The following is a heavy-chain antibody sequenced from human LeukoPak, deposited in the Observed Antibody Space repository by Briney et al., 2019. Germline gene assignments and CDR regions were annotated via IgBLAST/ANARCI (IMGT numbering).Heavy chain of an antibody. V-gene: IGHV3-33*01. J-gene: IGHJ3*02. D-gene: IGHD2-15*01. Sequence: GGSLRLSCAASGFTLINYAMHWVRQAPGKGLEWVAVIWHDGGNRYYADSVKGRFTISRDTSENTLYLQMNSLRAEDTAVYYCAREADCSDGSCYRGAFDIWGQGTMITVSS. CDR2: IWHDGGNR. CDR3: AREADCSDGSCYRGAFDI. CDR1: GFTLINYA.